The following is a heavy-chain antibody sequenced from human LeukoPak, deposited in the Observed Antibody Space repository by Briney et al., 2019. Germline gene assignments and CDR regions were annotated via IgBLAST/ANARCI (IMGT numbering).Heavy chain of an antibody. J-gene: IGHJ4*02. D-gene: IGHD6-19*01. CDR1: GYTFTGYY. CDR3: ARPYSSGWYSFDY. Sequence: ASVKVSCKAYGYTFTGYYMHWVRQAPGQGLEWMGWINPNSGGTNYAQKFQGRVTMTRDTSISTAYMELSRLRSDDAAVYYCARPYSSGWYSFDYWGQGTLVTVSS. V-gene: IGHV1-2*02. CDR2: INPNSGGT.